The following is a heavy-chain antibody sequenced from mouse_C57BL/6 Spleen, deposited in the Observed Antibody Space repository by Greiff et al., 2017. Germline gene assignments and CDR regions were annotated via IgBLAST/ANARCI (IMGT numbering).Heavy chain of an antibody. Sequence: QVQLKESGAELAKPGASVKLSCKASGYTFTSYWMHWVKQRPGQGLEWIGYINPSSGYTKYNQKFKDKATLTADKSSSTAYMQLSSLTYEDSAVYYCAPLITTVVPWAYWGQGTLVTVSA. V-gene: IGHV1-7*01. CDR2: INPSSGYT. CDR1: GYTFTSYW. CDR3: APLITTVVPWAY. J-gene: IGHJ3*01. D-gene: IGHD1-1*01.